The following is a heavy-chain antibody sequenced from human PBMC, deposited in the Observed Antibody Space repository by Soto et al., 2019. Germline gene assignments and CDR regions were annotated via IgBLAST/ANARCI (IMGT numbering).Heavy chain of an antibody. CDR3: AMYYGMDF. Sequence: ARQAPGKGLEWVSAISGSGGSTYYADSVKGRFTISRDNSKNTLYLQMNSLRAEDTAVYYCAMYYGMDFWGQGSSVTVSS. V-gene: IGHV3-23*01. CDR2: ISGSGGST. J-gene: IGHJ6*02.